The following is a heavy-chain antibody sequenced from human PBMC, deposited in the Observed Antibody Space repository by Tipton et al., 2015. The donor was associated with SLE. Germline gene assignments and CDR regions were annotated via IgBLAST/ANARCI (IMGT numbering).Heavy chain of an antibody. J-gene: IGHJ6*02. Sequence: TLSLTCTVSGGSISSSTYYWGWIRQPPGKGLEWIGNIYYSGSTYYNPSLKSRVTISVDTSKNQFSLKLSSVTAADTAVYYCARGFNQRWLQYNYYYGMDVWGQGTTVTVSS. CDR3: ARGFNQRWLQYNYYYGMDV. CDR2: IYYSGST. D-gene: IGHD5-24*01. V-gene: IGHV4-39*01. CDR1: GGSISSSTYY.